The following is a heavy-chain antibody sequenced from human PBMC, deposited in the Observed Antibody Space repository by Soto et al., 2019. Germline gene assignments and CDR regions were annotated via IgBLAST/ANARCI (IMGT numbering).Heavy chain of an antibody. CDR2: ISNSGSNR. V-gene: IGHV3-23*01. Sequence: EVQLLEYGGGLVQPGGSLRLSCAASGFTFSNYVMSWVRQAPGKGLEWVSSISNSGSNRYHAESVKGRVTISRDNSNNTLYLQMNSLRAEDTALYYCARRGRTLPHYSYYMDVWGKGTTVTVSS. J-gene: IGHJ6*03. CDR3: ARRGRTLPHYSYYMDV. CDR1: GFTFSNYV.